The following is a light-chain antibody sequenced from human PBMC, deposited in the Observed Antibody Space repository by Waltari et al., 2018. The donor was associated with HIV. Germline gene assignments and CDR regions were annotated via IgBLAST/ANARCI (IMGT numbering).Light chain of an antibody. CDR2: DVS. CDR3: YSNAGSYIPYV. J-gene: IGLJ1*01. V-gene: IGLV2-11*01. CDR1: SSDVGGYNY. Sequence: QSALTQPRSVSGSPGQSVTISCTGTSSDVGGYNYVSWYQQHPGKAPKLMIYDVSKRPSGVPDRFSGSKSGNTASLTISGLQAEDEADYYFYSNAGSYIPYVCGTGSKVTVL.